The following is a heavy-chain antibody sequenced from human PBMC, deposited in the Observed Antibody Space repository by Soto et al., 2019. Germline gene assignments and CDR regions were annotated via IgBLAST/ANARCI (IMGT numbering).Heavy chain of an antibody. V-gene: IGHV3-11*01. CDR3: ARRRAITNLQQVGSHYFDY. D-gene: IGHD2-15*01. J-gene: IGHJ4*02. CDR1: GFIFSDYY. Sequence: QVQLVESGGGLVKPGGSLRLSCAASGFIFSDYYMSWLRQTPEKGLEWVSQISSSGNTIYYADSVKGRFTISRNNAKNSLYLQMNSLRVEDTAVYYCARRRAITNLQQVGSHYFDYWGQGTQATVSS. CDR2: ISSSGNTI.